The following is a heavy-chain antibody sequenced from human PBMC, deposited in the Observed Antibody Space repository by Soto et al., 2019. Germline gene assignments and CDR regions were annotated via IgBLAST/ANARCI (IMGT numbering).Heavy chain of an antibody. CDR1: GFTFSSYA. CDR2: ISYDGSNK. Sequence: WGSLRLSCAASGFTFSSYAMHWVRQAPGKGLEWVAVISYDGSNKYYADSVKGRFTISRDNSKNTLYLQMNSLRAEDTAVYYCARDMITFGGVIVIRYYGMDVWGQGTTVTV. V-gene: IGHV3-30-3*01. D-gene: IGHD3-16*02. J-gene: IGHJ6*02. CDR3: ARDMITFGGVIVIRYYGMDV.